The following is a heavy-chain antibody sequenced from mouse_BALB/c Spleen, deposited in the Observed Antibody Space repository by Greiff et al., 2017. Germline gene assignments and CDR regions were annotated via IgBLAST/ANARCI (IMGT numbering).Heavy chain of an antibody. J-gene: IGHJ3*01. V-gene: IGHV5-4*02. D-gene: IGHD2-14*01. CDR2: ISDGGSYT. CDR3: ARGCYRYDEVAWFAY. CDR1: GFTFSDYY. Sequence: EVQGVESGGGLVKPGGSLKLSCAASGFTFSDYYMYWVRQTPEKRLEWVATISDGGSYTYYPDGVKGRFTISRDNAKNNLYLQMSILKSGDTAMYYGARGCYRYDEVAWFAYWGQGTLVTVSA.